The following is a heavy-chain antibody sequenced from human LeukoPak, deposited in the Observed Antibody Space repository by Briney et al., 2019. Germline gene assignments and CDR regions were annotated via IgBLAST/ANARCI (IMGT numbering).Heavy chain of an antibody. CDR1: GYTFTGYY. Sequence: ASVKVSCKASGYTFTGYYMHWVRQAPGQGLEWMGWINPNSGGTNYAQKFQGRVTMTRDTSISTAYMELSRLRSDDTALYYCARDRREVYKYGSGTFKFGENFFDSWGQGTLVTVSS. D-gene: IGHD3-10*01. CDR2: INPNSGGT. CDR3: ARDRREVYKYGSGTFKFGENFFDS. V-gene: IGHV1-2*02. J-gene: IGHJ4*02.